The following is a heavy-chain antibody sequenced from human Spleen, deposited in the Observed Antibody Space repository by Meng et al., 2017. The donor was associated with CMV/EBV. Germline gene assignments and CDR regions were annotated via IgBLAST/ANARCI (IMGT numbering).Heavy chain of an antibody. CDR2: INWNGGST. D-gene: IGHD4-23*01. CDR1: GFKFTDYD. CDR3: ARGGGEY. J-gene: IGHJ4*02. V-gene: IGHV3-20*04. Sequence: GESLKISCAPSGFKFTDYDMTWVRQGPGKGLEWVSNINWNGGSTVCADSVKGRFTMSRDIAKNSLYVQMNSLRAEDTALYYCARGGGEYWGQGTLVTVSS.